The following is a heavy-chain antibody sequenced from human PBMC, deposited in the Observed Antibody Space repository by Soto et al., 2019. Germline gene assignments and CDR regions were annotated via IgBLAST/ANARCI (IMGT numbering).Heavy chain of an antibody. J-gene: IGHJ6*01. CDR1: GGSFSGYY. Sequence: PSETLALSCAVHGGSFSGYYWSWIRQPPGKGLEWIGDINHSGSTNYNPSLKSRVTISVDASKNEFSLTLSSVTAAATAVDYFCGGVILLWFAELMGQDDYYGMDFWGQGTA. D-gene: IGHD3-10*01. CDR2: INHSGST. V-gene: IGHV4-34*01. CDR3: CGGVILLWFAELMGQDDYYGMDF.